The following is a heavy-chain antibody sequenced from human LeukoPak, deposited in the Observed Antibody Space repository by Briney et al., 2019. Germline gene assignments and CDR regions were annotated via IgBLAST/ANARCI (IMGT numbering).Heavy chain of an antibody. CDR2: ISHSGST. J-gene: IGHJ4*02. D-gene: IGHD3-10*01. CDR3: ARHSLWFGELFNYFDY. V-gene: IGHV4-4*02. CDR1: GASISRPYW. Sequence: PSETLSLTCAVSGASISRPYWWSWVRQSPGKGLEWIGEISHSGSTHYNPSLKSRVTISVDKSKNQFSLKLSSVTAADTAVYYCARHSLWFGELFNYFDYWGQGTLVTVSS.